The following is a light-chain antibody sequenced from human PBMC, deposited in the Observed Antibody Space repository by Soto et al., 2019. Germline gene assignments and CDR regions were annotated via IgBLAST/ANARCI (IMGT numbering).Light chain of an antibody. CDR3: SSFTSSNTDV. V-gene: IGLV2-14*01. CDR1: SSDVGFSNY. CDR2: DVS. J-gene: IGLJ1*01. Sequence: QSVLTQPASVSVSPGQSITISCTGTSSDVGFSNYVFWFQQHPGKAPKLMISDVSNRPSGVSNRFSGSRSGNTASLTISGLQAEDEADYYCSSFTSSNTDVFGTGTKVTVL.